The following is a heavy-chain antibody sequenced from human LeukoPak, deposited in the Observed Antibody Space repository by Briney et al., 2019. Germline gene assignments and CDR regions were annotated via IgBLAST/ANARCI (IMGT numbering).Heavy chain of an antibody. Sequence: SAVKVSCKASGYTITSYYMHGARQAPGQGLEWMGIINPSGGSTSYAQKFQGRVTMTRDMSTSTVYMELSSLRSEDTAVYYCAIYCSSTSCSFDYWGQGTLVTVSS. CDR1: GYTITSYY. D-gene: IGHD2-2*01. CDR2: INPSGGST. CDR3: AIYCSSTSCSFDY. J-gene: IGHJ4*02. V-gene: IGHV1-46*01.